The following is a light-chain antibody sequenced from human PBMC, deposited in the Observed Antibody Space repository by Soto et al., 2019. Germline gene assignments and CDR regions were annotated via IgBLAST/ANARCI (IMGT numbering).Light chain of an antibody. Sequence: DIQMTQSPSSLSASVGDRVTIACRASQNIANFLNWYQHNPGKAPNLLIFAASHLQSGVSSRFSGFRSGTEFTLTISSLQPDDFPTYYCQHYGGMWTFGQGTKVDIK. CDR2: AAS. CDR1: QNIANF. J-gene: IGKJ1*01. V-gene: IGKV1-39*01. CDR3: QHYGGMWT.